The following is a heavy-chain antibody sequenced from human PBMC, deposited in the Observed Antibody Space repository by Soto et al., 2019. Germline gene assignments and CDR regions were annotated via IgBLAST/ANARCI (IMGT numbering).Heavy chain of an antibody. J-gene: IGHJ4*02. D-gene: IGHD3-3*01. CDR3: AKVSGYDFWSGSLFYFDY. CDR1: GFTFSSYA. V-gene: IGHV3-23*01. Sequence: GGSLRLSCAASGFTFSSYAMSWVRQAPGKGLEWVSAISGSGGSTYYADSVKGRFTISRDNSKNTLYLQMNSLRAEDTAVYYCAKVSGYDFWSGSLFYFDYWGQGTLVTVSS. CDR2: ISGSGGST.